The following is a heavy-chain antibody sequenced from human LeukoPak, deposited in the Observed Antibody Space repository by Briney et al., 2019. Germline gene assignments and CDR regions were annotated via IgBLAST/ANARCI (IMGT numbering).Heavy chain of an antibody. Sequence: ASVTVSCKASGYTFTGYYMHWVRQAPGQGLEWMGWINPNSGGTNYAQKFQGRVTMTRDTSISTAYMELSRLRSDDTAVYYCARDPLYYDFWSGYYLWGQGTLVTVSS. CDR1: GYTFTGYY. V-gene: IGHV1-2*02. J-gene: IGHJ4*02. CDR2: INPNSGGT. CDR3: ARDPLYYDFWSGYYL. D-gene: IGHD3-3*01.